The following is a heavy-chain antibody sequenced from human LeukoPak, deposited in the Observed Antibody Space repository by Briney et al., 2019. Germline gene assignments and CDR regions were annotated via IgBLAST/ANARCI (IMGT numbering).Heavy chain of an antibody. CDR2: MNPNSGNT. V-gene: IGHV1-8*03. CDR3: ARGGLEDAMSDY. J-gene: IGHJ4*02. CDR1: GYTFTSYD. Sequence: ASVKVSCKASGYTFTSYDINGVRQATGQGLEWMGWMNPNSGNTGYAQKFQGRVTITRNTSISTAYMELSSLRSEDTAVYYCARGGLEDAMSDYWGQGTLVTVSS. D-gene: IGHD2-2*01.